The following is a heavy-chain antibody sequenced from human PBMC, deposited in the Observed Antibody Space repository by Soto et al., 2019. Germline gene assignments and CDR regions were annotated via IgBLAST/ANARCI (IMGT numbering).Heavy chain of an antibody. CDR2: IYPGDSDT. V-gene: IGHV5-51*01. CDR3: ARQGDSSSSGYAFDI. D-gene: IGHD6-6*01. Sequence: GESLKISCKGSGYSFTSYWIGWVRQMPGKGLEWMGIIYPGDSDTRYSPSFQGQVTISADKSISTAYLQWSSLKASDTAMYYCARQGDSSSSGYAFDIWGQGTMVTVSS. J-gene: IGHJ3*02. CDR1: GYSFTSYW.